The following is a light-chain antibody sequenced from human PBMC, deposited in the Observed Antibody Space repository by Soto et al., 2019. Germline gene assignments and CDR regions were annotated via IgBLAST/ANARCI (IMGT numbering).Light chain of an antibody. CDR1: SSDVGGYNY. CDR3: SSYRSSSTLYV. CDR2: DVS. Sequence: QSALTQPASVSGSPGQSITISCTGTSSDVGGYNYVSWYQQHPGKAPKLMMYDVSNRPSGVSNRFSASKSGNTASLTISGLQAEDEADYYCSSYRSSSTLYVFGTGTQLTVL. V-gene: IGLV2-14*03. J-gene: IGLJ1*01.